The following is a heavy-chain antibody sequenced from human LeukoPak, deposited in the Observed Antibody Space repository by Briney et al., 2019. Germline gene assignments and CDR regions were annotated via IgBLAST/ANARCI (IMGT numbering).Heavy chain of an antibody. J-gene: IGHJ4*02. CDR3: AAVPESYYTVYYFNY. V-gene: IGHV4-34*01. D-gene: IGHD3-10*01. CDR1: GGSFSNYY. CDR2: INHSGSS. Sequence: KTSETLSHTCAVYGGSFSNYYWSWIRQPPGKGLEWIAEINHSGSSKYNPSLKSRVTISVDTSKNQFSLKLTSVTAADTAVYYCAAVPESYYTVYYFNYWGQGTLVTVSS.